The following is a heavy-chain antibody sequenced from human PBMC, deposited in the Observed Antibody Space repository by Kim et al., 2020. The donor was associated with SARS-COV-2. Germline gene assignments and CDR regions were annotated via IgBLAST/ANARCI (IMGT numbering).Heavy chain of an antibody. D-gene: IGHD5-18*01. CDR3: ARTPHIQLTYYGMDV. V-gene: IGHV4-39*01. J-gene: IGHJ6*02. Sequence: PSLTRRVTIAIDTSKNQFSLKLSSVTAADTAVYYCARTPHIQLTYYGMDVWGQGTTVTVSS.